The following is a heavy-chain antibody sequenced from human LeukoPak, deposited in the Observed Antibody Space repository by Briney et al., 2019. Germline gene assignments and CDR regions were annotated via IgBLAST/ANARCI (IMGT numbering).Heavy chain of an antibody. Sequence: GGSLRLSCAASGFTFSSYWMSWARQAPGKGLEWVSYISSSGSTIYYADSVKGRFTISRDNAKNSLYLQMNSLRAEDTAAYYCARYCSSTSCHDAVDIWGQGTMVTVSS. CDR3: ARYCSSTSCHDAVDI. J-gene: IGHJ3*02. D-gene: IGHD2-2*01. V-gene: IGHV3-48*04. CDR2: ISSSGSTI. CDR1: GFTFSSYW.